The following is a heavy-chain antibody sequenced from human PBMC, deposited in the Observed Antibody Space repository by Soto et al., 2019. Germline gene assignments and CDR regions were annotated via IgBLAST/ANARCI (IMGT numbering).Heavy chain of an antibody. CDR2: ITTSGGHA. V-gene: IGHV1-46*01. Sequence: ASVKVSCQASGYTFSSYYIHWVRQAPGQGLEWLGLITTSGGHAYYAQKFQGRVALTRDTSTSTVYMDLTSLTSEGTAVYYCARGEVVAATSYCDYWGQGTLVTVSS. D-gene: IGHD2-15*01. CDR1: GYTFSSYY. J-gene: IGHJ4*02. CDR3: ARGEVVAATSYCDY.